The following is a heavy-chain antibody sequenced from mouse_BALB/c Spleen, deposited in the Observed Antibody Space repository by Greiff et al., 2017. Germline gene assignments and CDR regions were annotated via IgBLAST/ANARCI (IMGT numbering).Heavy chain of an antibody. V-gene: IGHV2-9*02. CDR3: ATTVVAPPYYYAMDY. CDR1: GFSLTSYG. CDR2: IWAGGST. J-gene: IGHJ4*01. Sequence: VQLQQSGPGLVAPSQSLSITCTVSGFSLTSYGVHWVRQPPGKGLEWLGVIWAGGSTNYNSALMSRLSISKDNSKSQVFLKMNSLQTDDTAMYYCATTVVAPPYYYAMDYWGQGTSVTVSS. D-gene: IGHD1-1*01.